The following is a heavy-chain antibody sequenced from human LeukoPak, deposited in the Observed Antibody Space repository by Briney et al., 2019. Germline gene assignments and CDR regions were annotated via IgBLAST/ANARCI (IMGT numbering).Heavy chain of an antibody. CDR3: ARVVAVAGVDY. D-gene: IGHD6-19*01. V-gene: IGHV3-21*01. CDR2: ISSSSSYI. J-gene: IGHJ4*02. Sequence: GGSLRLSCAASGFTFSSYSMNWVRQDPGKGLEWVSSISSSSSYIYYADSVKGRFTISRDNAKNSLYLQMNSLRAEDTAVYYCARVVAVAGVDYWGQGTLVTVFS. CDR1: GFTFSSYS.